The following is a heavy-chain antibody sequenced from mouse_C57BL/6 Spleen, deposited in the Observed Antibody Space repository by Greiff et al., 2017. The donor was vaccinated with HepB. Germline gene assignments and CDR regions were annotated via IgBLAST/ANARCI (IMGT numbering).Heavy chain of an antibody. J-gene: IGHJ2*01. CDR2: IYPGGGYT. Sequence: QVQLKESGAELVRPGTSVKMSCKASGYTFTNYWIGWAKQRPGHGLEWIGDIYPGGGYTNYNEKFKGKATLTADKSSSTAYMQFSSLTSEDSAIYYCARERGYSKGDYFDYWGQGTTLTVSS. CDR3: ARERGYSKGDYFDY. D-gene: IGHD2-5*01. CDR1: GYTFTNYW. V-gene: IGHV1-63*01.